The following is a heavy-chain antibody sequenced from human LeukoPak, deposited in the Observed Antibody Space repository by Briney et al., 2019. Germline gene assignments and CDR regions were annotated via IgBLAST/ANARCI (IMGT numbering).Heavy chain of an antibody. CDR3: VQTTGWPGFEY. CDR2: IYNGVPT. Sequence: PSETLSLICTTSGVSISRFYWSWVRQPPGKGLEWIGNIYNGVPTFFNPSLKSRVTISVDTSRRQFSLELASVTAADTAVYYCVQTTGWPGFEYWGQGILVTVSS. J-gene: IGHJ4*02. V-gene: IGHV4-4*09. CDR1: GVSISRFY. D-gene: IGHD6-19*01.